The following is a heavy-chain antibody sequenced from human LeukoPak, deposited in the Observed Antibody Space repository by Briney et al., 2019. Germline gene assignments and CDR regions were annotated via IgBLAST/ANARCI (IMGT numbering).Heavy chain of an antibody. CDR2: IYYSGST. CDR1: GGSISSSSYY. CDR3: AREPPRITMVRGVIID. V-gene: IGHV4-39*07. J-gene: IGHJ4*02. Sequence: PSETLSLTCTVSGGSISSSSYYWGWIRQPPGKGLEWIGSIYYSGSTYYNPSLKSRVTISVDTSKNQFSLKLSSVTAADTAVYYCAREPPRITMVRGVIIDWGQGTLVTVSS. D-gene: IGHD3-10*01.